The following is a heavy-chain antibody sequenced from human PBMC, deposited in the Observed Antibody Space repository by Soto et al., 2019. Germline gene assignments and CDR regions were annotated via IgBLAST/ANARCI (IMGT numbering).Heavy chain of an antibody. CDR1: GGSVNRYA. Sequence: LSWEACGGSVNRYASSWVQQHKVQVLEWMGGIIPIFGTANYAQKFQGRVTITADESITTAYMELSRLSSDDTAVYYCARVGPWVPYYYDSRHYTFENWFDPWGQGNLVTGSS. CDR3: ARVGPWVPYYYDSRHYTFENWFDP. CDR2: IIPIFGTA. V-gene: IGHV1-69*01. D-gene: IGHD3-22*01. J-gene: IGHJ5*02.